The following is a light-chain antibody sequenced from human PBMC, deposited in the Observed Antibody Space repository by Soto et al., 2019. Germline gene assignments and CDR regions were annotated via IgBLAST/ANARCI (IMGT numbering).Light chain of an antibody. V-gene: IGKV1-39*01. CDR2: AAS. CDR1: QSISSY. J-gene: IGKJ1*01. Sequence: DIQMTQSPSSLSASVGDRVTITCRASQSISSYLNWYQQKPGKAPKLLIYAASSLQSGVPSRFSGSGSGTDFTPTISILQPEDFATYYCQQSYSTTWTFGQGTKVEIK. CDR3: QQSYSTTWT.